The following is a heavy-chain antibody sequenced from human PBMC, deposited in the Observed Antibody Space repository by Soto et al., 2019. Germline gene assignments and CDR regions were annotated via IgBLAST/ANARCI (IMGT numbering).Heavy chain of an antibody. CDR2: ISYLGRT. CDR3: ARDPVGVTHFDY. J-gene: IGHJ4*02. V-gene: IGHV4-61*08. Sequence: PSETLSLTCTVSGDSISSGAYYWSWIRQHPGKGLEWIGYISYLGRTNYNSSLKSRITMSIDTSKNQFSLKLSSVTAADTAIYYCARDPVGVTHFDYWGQGAPVTVSS. D-gene: IGHD1-26*01. CDR1: GDSISSGAYY.